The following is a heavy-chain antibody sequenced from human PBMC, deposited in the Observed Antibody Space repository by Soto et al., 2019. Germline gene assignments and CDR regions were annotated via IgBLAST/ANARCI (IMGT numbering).Heavy chain of an antibody. D-gene: IGHD6-13*01. Sequence: SVKVSCKASGGTFSSYAISWVRQAPGQGLEWMGGIIPILGTANYAQKFQGRVTITADESTSTAYMELSSLRSEDTAVYYCASHSIAAAGTHYYYGMDVWGQGTTVTVSS. V-gene: IGHV1-69*13. J-gene: IGHJ6*02. CDR2: IIPILGTA. CDR3: ASHSIAAAGTHYYYGMDV. CDR1: GGTFSSYA.